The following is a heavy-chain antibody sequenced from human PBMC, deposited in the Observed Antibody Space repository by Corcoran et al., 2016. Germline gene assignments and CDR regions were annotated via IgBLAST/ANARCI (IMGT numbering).Heavy chain of an antibody. V-gene: IGHV1-18*01. CDR1: GYTFTSYG. J-gene: IGHJ6*02. D-gene: IGHD2-2*01. Sequence: QVQLVQSGAEVKKPGASVKVSCKASGYTFTSYGISWVRQAPGQGLEWMGWISAYNGNTNYAQKLQGRVTMTTDTSTSTAYMELRSRRSADTAVYYCARDCSSTSCPTYYYGMDVWGQGTTVTVSS. CDR2: ISAYNGNT. CDR3: ARDCSSTSCPTYYYGMDV.